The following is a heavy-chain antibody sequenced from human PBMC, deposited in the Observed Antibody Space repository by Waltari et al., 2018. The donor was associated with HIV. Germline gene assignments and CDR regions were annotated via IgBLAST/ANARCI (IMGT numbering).Heavy chain of an antibody. Sequence: QSPTEVRRTGASVRVSCRASGYKFVNTDITWVRQAAGEGLEGLGCIKPKTGYTHSFNKYWGRLTLTRKLSAATPYLDLTNLTRDDTATYYCTRGLALRIAAPGADVWGQGTTVIVFS. V-gene: IGHV1-8*01. CDR3: TRGLALRIAAPGADV. J-gene: IGHJ6*02. CDR2: IKPKTGYT. CDR1: GYKFVNTD. D-gene: IGHD4-17*01.